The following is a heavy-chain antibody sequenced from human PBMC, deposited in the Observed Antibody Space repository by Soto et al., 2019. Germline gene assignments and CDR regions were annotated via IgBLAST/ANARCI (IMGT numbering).Heavy chain of an antibody. D-gene: IGHD1-26*01. J-gene: IGHJ4*02. Sequence: GESLKISCKGSGYIFTSYWIVWVLHMPGKGLDCIGIIYPGDSDTRYSPSFQGQVTISADKSISTAYLHWSSLKASDTAMYYCATPTSGRYGSFDYWGQGTLVTVSS. CDR2: IYPGDSDT. CDR3: ATPTSGRYGSFDY. CDR1: GYIFTSYW. V-gene: IGHV5-51*01.